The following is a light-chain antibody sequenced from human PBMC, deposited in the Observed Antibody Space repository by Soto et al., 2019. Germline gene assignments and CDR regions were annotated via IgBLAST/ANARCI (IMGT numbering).Light chain of an antibody. CDR2: GAS. J-gene: IGKJ1*01. Sequence: EIVMAQSPGTLSLSPPEGRSLXGRASQNIDSNYLAWYQQKPGQAPRIIVFGASGRATGIPDRFSGSGSGTDFTLTISRLEPEDFAVYYCQQYGSLSWTFGQGTKVDI. CDR3: QQYGSLSWT. CDR1: QNIDSNY. V-gene: IGKV3-20*01.